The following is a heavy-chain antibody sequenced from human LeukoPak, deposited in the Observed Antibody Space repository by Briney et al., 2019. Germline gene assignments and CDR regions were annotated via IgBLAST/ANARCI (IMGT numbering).Heavy chain of an antibody. CDR2: IYSGGST. CDR3: ARDIDDYGGNAPL. J-gene: IGHJ4*02. CDR1: GFTVSSNY. Sequence: PGGSLRLSRAASGFTVSSNYMSWVRQAPGKGLEWVSVIYSGGSTYYADSVKGRFTISRDNSKNTLYLQMNSLRAEDTAVYYCARDIDDYGGNAPLWGQGTLVTVSS. D-gene: IGHD4-23*01. V-gene: IGHV3-53*01.